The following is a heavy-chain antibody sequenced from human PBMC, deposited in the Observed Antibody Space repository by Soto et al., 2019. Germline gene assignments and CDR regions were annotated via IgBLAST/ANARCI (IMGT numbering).Heavy chain of an antibody. CDR3: ARGSHWYFDL. J-gene: IGHJ2*01. CDR1: GFTFSSYS. CDR2: ISSSSSYI. V-gene: IGHV3-21*01. Sequence: SCKASGFTFSSYSMNWVRQAPGKGLEWVSSISSSSSYIYYADSVKGRFTISRDNAKNSLYLQMNSLRAEDTAVYYCARGSHWYFDLWGRGTLVTVSS.